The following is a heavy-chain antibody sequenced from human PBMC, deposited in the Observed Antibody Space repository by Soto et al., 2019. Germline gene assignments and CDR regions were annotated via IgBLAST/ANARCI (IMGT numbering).Heavy chain of an antibody. CDR2: IYYSGRT. V-gene: IGHV4-31*03. CDR3: AGRAKGDYFDY. CDR1: GGSISSGGYY. Sequence: PSETLSLTCTVSGGSISSGGYYWSWIRQHPGKGLEWIGYIYYSGRTYDNPSLKNRVTISVDASKNQFSLKLSSVTAADTAVYYCAGRAKGDYFDYWGQGTRVTVSA. J-gene: IGHJ4*02.